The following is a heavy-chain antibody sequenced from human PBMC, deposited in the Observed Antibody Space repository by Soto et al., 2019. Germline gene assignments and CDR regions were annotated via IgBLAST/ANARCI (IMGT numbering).Heavy chain of an antibody. CDR1: GYSFTDYY. D-gene: IGHD1-7*01. CDR3: GRDDGWNYRNYDRKV. V-gene: IGHV1-2*02. CDR2: INPNSGGT. Sequence: ASVKVSCKAPGYSFTDYYMQWVRQAPGQGLEWMGYINPNSGGTNYAHKFQGRVTITADESTSTAYMELSSLRSQDTAVYFCGRDDGWNYRNYDRKVGGKGTRATFS. J-gene: IGHJ6*04.